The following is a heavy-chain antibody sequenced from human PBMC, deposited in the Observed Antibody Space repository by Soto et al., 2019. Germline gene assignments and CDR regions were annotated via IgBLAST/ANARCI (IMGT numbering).Heavy chain of an antibody. CDR3: ARVLTGSSLFDY. Sequence: SETLSLTCTVSGGPIISDYWSWIRQPPGKGLEWIVYISYSGSTNYNPSLKSRVAISVDTSKNQFSLKVSSMTAADTAVYFCARVLTGSSLFDYWGQGTLVTVSS. J-gene: IGHJ4*02. V-gene: IGHV4-59*01. CDR2: ISYSGST. D-gene: IGHD1-26*01. CDR1: GGPIISDY.